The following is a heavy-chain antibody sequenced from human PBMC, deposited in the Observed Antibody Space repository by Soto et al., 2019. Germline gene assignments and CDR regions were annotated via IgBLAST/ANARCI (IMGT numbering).Heavy chain of an antibody. CDR2: ISSSGNT. V-gene: IGHV4-59*01. CDR1: ACSISNFC. CDR3: ARAPMVLTRSYFDS. Sequence: PETLSLTWPFSACSISNFCVSWIRQPPGKGLEWIGYISSSGNTNYNPSLKSRVSISVDTSKNQFSLNLTSVTAADTAVYYCARAPMVLTRSYFDSWGQGTQVTVSS. D-gene: IGHD3-22*01. J-gene: IGHJ4*02.